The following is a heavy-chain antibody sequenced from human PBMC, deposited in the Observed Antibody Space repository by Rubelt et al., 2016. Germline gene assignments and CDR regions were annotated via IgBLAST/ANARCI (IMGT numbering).Heavy chain of an antibody. CDR1: GFTFSNAW. J-gene: IGHJ5*02. D-gene: IGHD2-2*01. Sequence: EVQLLESGGGLVQPGGSLRLSCAASGFTFSNAWLSWVRQAPGKGLEWVSSISSSSSYIYYADSVKGRFTISRDNAKNSLYLHMNSLRAEETAVYYCARGAPAAPWGQGTLVTVSS. CDR3: ARGAPAAP. V-gene: IGHV3-21*01. CDR2: ISSSSSYI.